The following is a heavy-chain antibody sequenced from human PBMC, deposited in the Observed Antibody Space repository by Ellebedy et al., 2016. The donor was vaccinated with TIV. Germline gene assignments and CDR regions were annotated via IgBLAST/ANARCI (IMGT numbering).Heavy chain of an antibody. CDR2: INPNNGDT. CDR1: GYSFTGWY. Sequence: AASVKVSCKASGYSFTGWYMHWVRQAPGEGLEWMGWINPNNGDTVYSQKFQGRVTMTRYTSITTAYMEVSSLRSDDTAVYFCARSASGYYSSFDFWGQGTLVTVSS. D-gene: IGHD3-22*01. J-gene: IGHJ4*02. CDR3: ARSASGYYSSFDF. V-gene: IGHV1-2*02.